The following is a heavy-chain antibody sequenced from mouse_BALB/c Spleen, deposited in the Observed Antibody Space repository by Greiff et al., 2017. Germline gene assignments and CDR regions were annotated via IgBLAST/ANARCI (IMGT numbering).Heavy chain of an antibody. CDR1: GYAFTNYL. CDR2: INPGSGGT. CDR3: ARSTTVVATDY. D-gene: IGHD1-1*01. Sequence: QVHVKQSGAELVRPGTSVKVSCKASGYAFTNYLIEWVKQRPGQGLEWIGVINPGSGGTNYNEKFKGKATLTADKSSSTAYMQLSSLTSDDSAVYFCARSTTVVATDYWGQGTTLTVSS. V-gene: IGHV1-54*01. J-gene: IGHJ2*01.